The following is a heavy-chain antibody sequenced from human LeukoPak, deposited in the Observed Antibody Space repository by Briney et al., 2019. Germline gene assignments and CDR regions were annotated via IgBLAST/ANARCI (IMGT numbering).Heavy chain of an antibody. CDR3: ARLNMTTVNTISGYYYYMDV. J-gene: IGHJ6*03. CDR1: GGSFSTYY. D-gene: IGHD4-17*01. CDR2: INHSGST. Sequence: SETLSLTCAVYGGSFSTYYWSWIRQPPGKGLEWIGEINHSGSTNYNPSLKSRVTISVDTSKNQFSLRLSSVTAADTAVYYCARLNMTTVNTISGYYYYMDVWGKGTTVTISS. V-gene: IGHV4-34*01.